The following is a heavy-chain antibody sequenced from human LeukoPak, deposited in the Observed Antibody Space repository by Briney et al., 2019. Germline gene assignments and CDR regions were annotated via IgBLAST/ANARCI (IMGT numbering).Heavy chain of an antibody. V-gene: IGHV4-61*02. CDR2: TDTSRST. CDR3: ASQGGITMTPGYYYYYMDV. CDR1: GGSISSGSYY. D-gene: IGHD3-22*01. J-gene: IGHJ6*03. Sequence: SKTLSLTCTVSGGSISSGSYYWGWIRQPAGKGLEWIRRTDTSRSTNYNPSLKSRVTISVDTSKNQFPLKLSSVTAADTAEYYGASQGGITMTPGYYYYYMDVWGKGTTVTVSS.